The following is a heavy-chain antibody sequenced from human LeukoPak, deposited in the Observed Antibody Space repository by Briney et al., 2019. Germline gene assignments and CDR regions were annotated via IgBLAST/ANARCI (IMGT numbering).Heavy chain of an antibody. CDR1: GYPFTSYG. V-gene: IGHV1-18*01. D-gene: IGHD6-13*01. CDR3: ARDPAPYSSSWYALHFDY. CDR2: ISAYNGNT. J-gene: IGHJ4*02. Sequence: ASVKVSCKASGYPFTSYGIGWVRQAPGQGLEWMGWISAYNGNTNYAQKLQGRVTMTTDTSTSTAYMELRSLRSDDTAVYYCARDPAPYSSSWYALHFDYWGQGTLDTVSS.